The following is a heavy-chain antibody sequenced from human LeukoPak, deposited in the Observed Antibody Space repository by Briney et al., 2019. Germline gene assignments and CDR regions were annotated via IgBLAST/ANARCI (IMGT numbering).Heavy chain of an antibody. CDR2: IIPIFGTA. J-gene: IGHJ6*03. CDR3: ARDVIGSGSPYHYYYYMDV. V-gene: IGHV1-69*13. CDR1: GGTFSSYA. Sequence: SVKVSCKASGGTFSSYAISWVRQAPGQGLEWMGGIIPIFGTANYAQKFQGRVTITADESTSTAYMELSSLRSEGTAVYYCARDVIGSGSPYHYYYYMDVWGKGTTVTVSS. D-gene: IGHD3-10*01.